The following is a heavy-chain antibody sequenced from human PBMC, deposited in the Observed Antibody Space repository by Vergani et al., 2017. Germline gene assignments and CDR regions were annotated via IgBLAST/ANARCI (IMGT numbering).Heavy chain of an antibody. D-gene: IGHD4-17*01. V-gene: IGHV3-30*02. CDR3: AKEGALNDYGDDVFDY. J-gene: IGHJ4*02. CDR2: IRDDGINK. CDR1: GFTFSSYG. Sequence: QVQLVEPGGGVVQPGGSLRLSCAASGFTFSSYGMHWVRQAPGKGLEWVAFIRDDGINKYYADSVKGRFTISRDNSKNTLYLQMNSLRAEDTAVYYCAKEGALNDYGDDVFDYWGQGTLVTVSS.